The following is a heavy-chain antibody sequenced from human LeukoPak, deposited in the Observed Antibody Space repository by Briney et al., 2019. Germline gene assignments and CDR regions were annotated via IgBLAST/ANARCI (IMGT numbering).Heavy chain of an antibody. Sequence: ASVKVSCKASGYTFTGYYMHWVRQAPGQGLEWMGWINPNSGGTNYAQKFQGRVTMTRDTSISTAYMELSRLRSDDTAVYYCARVLVGAIRHAFDIWGQGTMVTVSS. CDR1: GYTFTGYY. V-gene: IGHV1-2*02. CDR3: ARVLVGAIRHAFDI. J-gene: IGHJ3*02. D-gene: IGHD1-26*01. CDR2: INPNSGGT.